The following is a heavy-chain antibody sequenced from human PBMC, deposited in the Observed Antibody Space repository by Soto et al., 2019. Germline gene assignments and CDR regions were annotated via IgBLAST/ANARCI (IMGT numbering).Heavy chain of an antibody. CDR2: ITSSGNTM. CDR3: ARSPFLECN. Sequence: HPGGSLRLSCAVSGFTFSSYEMNWVRQAPGKGLEWISYITSSGNTMYYADSVKGRFTISRDNAKNSLYLQMNSLRAEDTAVYYCARSPFLECNWAQGTLVTVSS. D-gene: IGHD3-3*02. CDR1: GFTFSSYE. V-gene: IGHV3-48*03. J-gene: IGHJ4*02.